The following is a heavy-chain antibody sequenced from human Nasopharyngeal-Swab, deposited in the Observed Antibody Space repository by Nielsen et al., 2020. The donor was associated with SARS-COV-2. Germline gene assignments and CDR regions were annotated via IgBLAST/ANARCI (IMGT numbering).Heavy chain of an antibody. CDR2: ISSSSSTI. Sequence: GGSLRLSCAASGFTCSSYSMNWVRQAPGKGLEWVSYISSSSSTIYYADSVKGRFTISRDNAKNSLYLQMNSLRAEDTAVYYCARDPIVVVVAATPGGMDVWGQGTTVTVSS. V-gene: IGHV3-48*04. J-gene: IGHJ6*02. CDR1: GFTCSSYS. CDR3: ARDPIVVVVAATPGGMDV. D-gene: IGHD2-15*01.